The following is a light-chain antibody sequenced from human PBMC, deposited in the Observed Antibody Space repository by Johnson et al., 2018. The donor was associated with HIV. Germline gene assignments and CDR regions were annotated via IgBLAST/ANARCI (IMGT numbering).Light chain of an antibody. V-gene: IGLV1-51*01. CDR3: GTWDSSLSAHYV. Sequence: QSVLTQPPSVSAAPGQKVTISCSGSSSNIGSNYVSWYQQLPGTAPKLLIYDNNKRPSGIPDRFSASKSGTSATLDITGLQTGDEADYYCGTWDSSLSAHYVFGTGTKVTVL. CDR2: DNN. J-gene: IGLJ1*01. CDR1: SSNIGSNY.